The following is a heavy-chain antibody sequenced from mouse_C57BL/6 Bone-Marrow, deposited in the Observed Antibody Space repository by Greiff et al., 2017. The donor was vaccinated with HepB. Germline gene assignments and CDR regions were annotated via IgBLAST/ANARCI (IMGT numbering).Heavy chain of an antibody. CDR2: TFYSGIT. CDR1: GFSINSDCY. Sequence: DVQLVESGPSLVRPSQTLSLTCTVTGFSINSDCYWIWIRQFPGNKLEYIGYTFYSGITYYNPSLESRTYITRDTSKNQFSLKLSSVTTEDTATYYCARASYYYGSSPYAMDYWGQGTSVTVSS. J-gene: IGHJ4*01. V-gene: IGHV3-3*01. D-gene: IGHD1-1*01. CDR3: ARASYYYGSSPYAMDY.